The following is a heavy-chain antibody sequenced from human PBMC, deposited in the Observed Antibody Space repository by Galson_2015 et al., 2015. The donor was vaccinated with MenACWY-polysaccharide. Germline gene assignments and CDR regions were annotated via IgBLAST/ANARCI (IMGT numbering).Heavy chain of an antibody. CDR1: GFSLTFYS. Sequence: SLRLSCAASGFSLTFYSMNWVRQAPGKGLEWVSSMSATSTYMYYADSVRGRFTISRDNSKDSLYLEMNNLRAGDTAVYYCVRDRCSATMCSYGMDVWGQ. CDR2: MSATSTYM. D-gene: IGHD2-15*01. CDR3: VRDRCSATMCSYGMDV. V-gene: IGHV3-21*01. J-gene: IGHJ6*02.